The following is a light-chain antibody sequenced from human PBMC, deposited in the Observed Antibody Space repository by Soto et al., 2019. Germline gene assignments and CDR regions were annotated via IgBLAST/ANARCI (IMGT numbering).Light chain of an antibody. Sequence: DIQMTQSPSSLSASVGDRVTITCRASQSISSYLNWYQQKPGKAPKLLIYAASSLQSGVPSRFSGSGSETEFTLTINSLQPDDSATYYCQQYHTYWWTFGQGTKVDIK. CDR2: AAS. CDR3: QQYHTYWWT. V-gene: IGKV1-39*01. J-gene: IGKJ1*01. CDR1: QSISSY.